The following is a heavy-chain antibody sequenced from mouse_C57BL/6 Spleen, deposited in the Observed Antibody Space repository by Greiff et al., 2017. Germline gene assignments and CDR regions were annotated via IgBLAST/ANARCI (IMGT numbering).Heavy chain of an antibody. Sequence: VKLMESGAELVRPGASVKLSCKASGYTFTDYYINWVKQRPGQGLEWIARIYPGSGNTYYNEKFKGKATLTAEKSSSTAYMQLSSLTSEDSAVYFCAREGYSPFDYWGQGTTLTVSS. CDR1: GYTFTDYY. CDR2: IYPGSGNT. D-gene: IGHD2-3*01. V-gene: IGHV1-76*01. J-gene: IGHJ2*01. CDR3: AREGYSPFDY.